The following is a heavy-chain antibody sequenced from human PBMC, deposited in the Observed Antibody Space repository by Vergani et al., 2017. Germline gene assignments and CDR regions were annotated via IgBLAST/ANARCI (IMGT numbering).Heavy chain of an antibody. CDR3: ARAPEGWGDYAEVDYFDY. J-gene: IGHJ4*02. D-gene: IGHD4-17*01. V-gene: IGHV3-33*01. CDR2: IHYDGSHE. CDR1: GFSFSSFG. Sequence: QVQLVESGGGVVQPGRSLRLSCAASGFSFSSFGFHWVRQAPGKGLEWVAFIHYDGSHEYYIDSVKGRFTISRDNSKNTLILQMNGLRAEDTAVYYCARAPEGWGDYAEVDYFDYWGQGTLVTVSS.